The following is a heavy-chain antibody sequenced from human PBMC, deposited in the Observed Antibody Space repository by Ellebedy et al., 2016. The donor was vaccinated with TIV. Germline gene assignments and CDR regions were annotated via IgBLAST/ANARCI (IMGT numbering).Heavy chain of an antibody. CDR2: IYYSGST. J-gene: IGHJ4*02. Sequence: SETLSLSCTVSGGSISSGDSYWSWIRQPPGKGLEWIGYIYYSGSTYYNPSLKSRVTISVDTSKNQFSLKLSSVTAADTAVYYCARGGQRITMIVVDYWGQGTLVTVSS. CDR1: GGSISSGDSY. V-gene: IGHV4-30-4*01. CDR3: ARGGQRITMIVVDY. D-gene: IGHD3-22*01.